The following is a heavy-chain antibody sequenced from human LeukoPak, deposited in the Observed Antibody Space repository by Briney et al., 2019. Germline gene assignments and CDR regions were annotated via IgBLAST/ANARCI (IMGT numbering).Heavy chain of an antibody. V-gene: IGHV4-39*07. Sequence: PSETLSLTCTVSAGSISSSSYYWGWIRQPPGKGLEWIGTIYYSGSTYYNPSLKSRVTISVDTSKNQFSLKVISVTAADTAVYYCASQDYSYYYYYMDVWGKGTTVTVSS. CDR3: ASQDYSYYYYYMDV. CDR1: AGSISSSSYY. D-gene: IGHD4-11*01. CDR2: IYYSGST. J-gene: IGHJ6*03.